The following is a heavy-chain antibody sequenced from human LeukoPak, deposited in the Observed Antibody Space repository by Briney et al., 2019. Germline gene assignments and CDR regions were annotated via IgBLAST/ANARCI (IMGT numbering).Heavy chain of an antibody. Sequence: GGSLRLSCAASGFTFSSHVMHWARQAPGKGLEWVAVILFDGKSKYYADSVKGRFTISRDNSKNTLYLQLNSLRAEDTAVYYCARIFSSAWGELGYWGQGTLVTVSS. CDR2: ILFDGKSK. D-gene: IGHD6-19*01. CDR3: ARIFSSAWGELGY. CDR1: GFTFSSHV. V-gene: IGHV3-30*03. J-gene: IGHJ4*02.